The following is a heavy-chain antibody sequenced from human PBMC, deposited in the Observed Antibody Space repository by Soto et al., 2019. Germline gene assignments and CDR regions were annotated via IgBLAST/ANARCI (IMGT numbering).Heavy chain of an antibody. J-gene: IGHJ4*02. V-gene: IGHV1-69*06. CDR2: IIPIFEST. CDR1: GGSFSSYS. Sequence: QVQLVQSGAEVRKPGSSVKVSCKASGGSFSSYSISWVRQAPGQGLEWMGWIIPIFESTNYTQKFQGSVTFTADKSTSTAYMALSSLRSEDTAVYYCATGLALAYQLLFFDYWGQGTLVTVSS. CDR3: ATGLALAYQLLFFDY. D-gene: IGHD3-10*01.